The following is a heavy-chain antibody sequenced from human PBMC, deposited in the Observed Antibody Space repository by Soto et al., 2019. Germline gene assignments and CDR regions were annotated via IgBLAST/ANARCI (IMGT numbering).Heavy chain of an antibody. J-gene: IGHJ4*02. CDR1: GGNFRSHS. CDR3: ASNLRWTHQGAFDF. CDR2: IIPVLGSP. D-gene: IGHD4-17*01. Sequence: QVQLVQSGAEVKRPGSSVKVSCKASGGNFRSHSLNWVRQAPGQGLEWMGGIIPVLGSPRTAKKFQARVTIVADESTNPTYMEMRSLRSDDTALYFCASNLRWTHQGAFDFWGQGTQVSVTT. V-gene: IGHV1-69*01.